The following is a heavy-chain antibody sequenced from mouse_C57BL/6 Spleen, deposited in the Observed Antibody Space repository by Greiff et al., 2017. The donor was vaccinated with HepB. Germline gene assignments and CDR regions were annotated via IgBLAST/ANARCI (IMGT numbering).Heavy chain of an antibody. CDR2: INPNNGGT. J-gene: IGHJ4*01. D-gene: IGHD2-4*01. V-gene: IGHV1-26*01. Sequence: DVQLQESGPELVKPGASVKISCKASGYTFTDYYMNWVKQSHGKSLEWIGDINPNNGGTSYNQKFKGKATLTVDKSSSTAYMELRSLTSEDSAVYYCARGDYLYAMDYWGQGTSVTVSS. CDR1: GYTFTDYY. CDR3: ARGDYLYAMDY.